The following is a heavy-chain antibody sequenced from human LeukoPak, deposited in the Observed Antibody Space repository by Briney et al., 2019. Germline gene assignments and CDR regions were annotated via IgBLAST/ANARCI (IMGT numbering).Heavy chain of an antibody. Sequence: TGGSLRLSCAASGFTFSSYGMHWVRQAPGKGLERVAFIRYDGSNKYYADSVKGRFTISRDNSKNTLYLQMNSLRAEDTAVYYCAKCSVGFGELCNWFEPWGQGTLVTVSS. CDR3: AKCSVGFGELCNWFEP. J-gene: IGHJ5*02. CDR1: GFTFSSYG. V-gene: IGHV3-30*02. CDR2: IRYDGSNK. D-gene: IGHD3-10*01.